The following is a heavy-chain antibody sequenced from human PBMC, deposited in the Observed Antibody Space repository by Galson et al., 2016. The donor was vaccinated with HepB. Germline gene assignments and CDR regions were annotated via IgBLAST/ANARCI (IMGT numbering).Heavy chain of an antibody. CDR3: ARGGGYCSGAACYALVGYYRGLDV. D-gene: IGHD2-15*01. CDR1: GFSFNNSW. CDR2: IKQDGGEK. J-gene: IGHJ6*02. Sequence: SLRLSCAASGFSFNNSWMNWVRQAPGKGPEWVANIKQDGGEKGYVDSVKGRFTISRDTAKNSVYLQMSSLRAEDSAVYYCARGGGYCSGAACYALVGYYRGLDVWGQGTTVIVSS. V-gene: IGHV3-7*03.